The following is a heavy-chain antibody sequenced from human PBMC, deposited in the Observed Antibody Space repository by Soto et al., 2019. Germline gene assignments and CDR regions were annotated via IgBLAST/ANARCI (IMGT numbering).Heavy chain of an antibody. CDR1: GYTFTGYY. J-gene: IGHJ6*02. D-gene: IGHD2-2*01. CDR3: ARNQLYSVVVPAASSLDDGMDV. Sequence: QVQLVQSGAEVKKPGASVKVSCKASGYTFTGYYMHWVRQAPGQGLEWMGWINPNSGGTNYAQKFQGRVTMTGDTSISTAYMELSRLRSDDTAVYYCARNQLYSVVVPAASSLDDGMDVWGQGTTVTVSS. CDR2: INPNSGGT. V-gene: IGHV1-2*02.